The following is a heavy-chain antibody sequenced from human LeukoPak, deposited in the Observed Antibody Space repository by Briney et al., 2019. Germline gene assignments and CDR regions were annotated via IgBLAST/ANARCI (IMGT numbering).Heavy chain of an antibody. CDR2: INWNGGST. CDR1: GFTFDDYG. Sequence: PGGSLRLSCAASGFTFDDYGMSWVRQAPGKGLEWVSGINWNGGSTGYADSVKGRFTISRDNAKNSLYLQMNSLRAEDTAVYYCAKDPYYDSSGVSSDYWGQGTLVTVSS. J-gene: IGHJ4*02. CDR3: AKDPYYDSSGVSSDY. D-gene: IGHD3-22*01. V-gene: IGHV3-20*04.